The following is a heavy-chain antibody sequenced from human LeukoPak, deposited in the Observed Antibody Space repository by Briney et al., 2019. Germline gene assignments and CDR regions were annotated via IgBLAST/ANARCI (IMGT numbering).Heavy chain of an antibody. V-gene: IGHV1-69*13. D-gene: IGHD6-19*01. Sequence: GASVKVSCKASGGTFSSYAISWVRQAPGQGLEWMGGIIPIFGTANYAQKFQGRVTITADESTSTAYMELSSLRSEDTAVYYCARAWLISDYDYYGMDVWGQGTTVTVSS. J-gene: IGHJ6*02. CDR1: GGTFSSYA. CDR2: IIPIFGTA. CDR3: ARAWLISDYDYYGMDV.